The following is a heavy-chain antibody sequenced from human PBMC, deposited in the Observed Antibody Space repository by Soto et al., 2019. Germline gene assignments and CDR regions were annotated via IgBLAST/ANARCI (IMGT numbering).Heavy chain of an antibody. CDR1: GLTVTGKKY. D-gene: IGHD4-17*01. J-gene: IGHJ3*02. V-gene: IGHV3-53*01. CDR3: ATWRLREHAYDI. CDR2: VYDTDGI. Sequence: DVQLVESGGGLIQPGGSLRLSCEASGLTVTGKKYVAWVRQAPGKGLEWVSGVYDTDGIYYADSVKGRFTSSRDNSKTIVYLEMISLTPDDTAVYSCATWRLREHAYDIWGLGTTVTVSS.